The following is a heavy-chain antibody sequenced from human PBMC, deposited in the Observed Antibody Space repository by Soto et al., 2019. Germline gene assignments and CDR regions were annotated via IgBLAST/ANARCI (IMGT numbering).Heavy chain of an antibody. J-gene: IGHJ6*02. Sequence: SETLSLTCTITGGSISSSSYYWGWIRQPPGKGLEWIGSIYYSGSTYYNPSLKSRVTISVDTSKNQFSLKLSSVTAADTAVYYCARRLYYDSSGFEGGGMDVWGQGTTVT. V-gene: IGHV4-39*01. CDR1: GGSISSSSYY. D-gene: IGHD3-22*01. CDR2: IYYSGST. CDR3: ARRLYYDSSGFEGGGMDV.